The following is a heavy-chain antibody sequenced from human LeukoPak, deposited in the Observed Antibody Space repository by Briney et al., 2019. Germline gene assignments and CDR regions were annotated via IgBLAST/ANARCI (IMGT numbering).Heavy chain of an antibody. V-gene: IGHV4-39*07. Sequence: SETLSLTCTVSGGSISSSSYYWGWIRQPPGKGLEWIGSIYYSGSTYYNPSLKSRVTISVDTSKNQFSLKLSSVTAADTAVYYCARSTMTRGFDYWGQGTLVTVSS. CDR3: ARSTMTRGFDY. D-gene: IGHD3-22*01. J-gene: IGHJ4*02. CDR2: IYYSGST. CDR1: GGSISSSSYY.